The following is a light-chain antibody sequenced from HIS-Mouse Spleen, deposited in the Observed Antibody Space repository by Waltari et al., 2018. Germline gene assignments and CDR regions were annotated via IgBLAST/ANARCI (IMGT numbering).Light chain of an antibody. Sequence: QSALTQPRSVSGSPGQSVTIACTGTSSDVGGYNYVSGYQQHPGKAPKLMIYEVSKRPSGVPDRFSGSKSGNTASLTISGLQAEDEADYYCCSYAGSYTWVFGGGTKLTVL. CDR3: CSYAGSYTWV. V-gene: IGLV2-11*01. CDR1: SSDVGGYNY. J-gene: IGLJ3*02. CDR2: EVS.